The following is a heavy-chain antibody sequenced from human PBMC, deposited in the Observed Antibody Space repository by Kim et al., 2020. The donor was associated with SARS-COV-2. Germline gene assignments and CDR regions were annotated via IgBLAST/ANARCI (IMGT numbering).Heavy chain of an antibody. D-gene: IGHD3-10*01. CDR3: ARYGSGGAFDY. V-gene: IGHV3-7*03. J-gene: IGHJ4*02. CDR2: K. Sequence: KYYVDSVKGRFPISRDNAKNSLYLQMNSLRAEDTAVYYCARYGSGGAFDYWGQGTLVTVSS.